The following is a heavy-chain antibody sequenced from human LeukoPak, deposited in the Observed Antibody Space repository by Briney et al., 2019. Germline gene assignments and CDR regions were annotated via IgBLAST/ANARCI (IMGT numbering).Heavy chain of an antibody. V-gene: IGHV4-59*01. CDR2: IYYGGST. J-gene: IGHJ4*02. Sequence: PSETLSPTCTVSGGSISSYYWSWIRQSPGEGLEWIGYIYYGGSTNYNPSLKSRVTISVDTSKNQFSLKLSSVTAADTAVYYCARGHTILDGYSYETRTFDYWGQGTLVTVSS. CDR3: ARGHTILDGYSYETRTFDY. D-gene: IGHD5-24*01. CDR1: GGSISSYY.